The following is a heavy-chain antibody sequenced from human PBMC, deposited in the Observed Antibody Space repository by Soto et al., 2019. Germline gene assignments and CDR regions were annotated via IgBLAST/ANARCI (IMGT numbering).Heavy chain of an antibody. V-gene: IGHV3-21*01. Sequence: EVQLVESGGGLVKPGGSLRLSCAASGFTFSSYSMNWVRQAPGKGLEWVSSISSSSSYIYYADSVKGRFTISRDNAKNSLYLQMNSLRAEDTAVYYCARDVNYDLWSGQHAFDIWGQGTMVTVSS. J-gene: IGHJ3*02. D-gene: IGHD3-3*01. CDR3: ARDVNYDLWSGQHAFDI. CDR1: GFTFSSYS. CDR2: ISSSSSYI.